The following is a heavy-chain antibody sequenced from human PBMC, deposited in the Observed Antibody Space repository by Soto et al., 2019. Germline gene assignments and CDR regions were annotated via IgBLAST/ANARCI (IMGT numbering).Heavy chain of an antibody. J-gene: IGHJ4*02. CDR1: GGSISSSSYY. Sequence: SETLSLTCTVSGGSISSSSYYWGWIRQPPGKGLEWIGSIYYSGSTYYNPSLKSRVTISIDTSKNQFSLKLSSVTAADTAVYYCARLYYDSSGYYYFDYWGQGTLVTVSS. CDR3: ARLYYDSSGYYYFDY. V-gene: IGHV4-39*01. CDR2: IYYSGST. D-gene: IGHD3-22*01.